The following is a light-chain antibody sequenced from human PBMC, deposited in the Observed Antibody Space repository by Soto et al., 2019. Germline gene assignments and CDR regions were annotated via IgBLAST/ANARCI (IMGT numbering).Light chain of an antibody. J-gene: IGKJ1*01. Sequence: EIALTQAPGTLSLTPGERATLSCRASQSVSNNYLAWYQQKPGQAPRLLIYGASNRATGIPDRFSGSGSGTDYSLSISRLEPQEFAVYYCHQYRSSGTLGQGTKVDIK. V-gene: IGKV3-20*01. CDR3: HQYRSSGT. CDR2: GAS. CDR1: QSVSNNY.